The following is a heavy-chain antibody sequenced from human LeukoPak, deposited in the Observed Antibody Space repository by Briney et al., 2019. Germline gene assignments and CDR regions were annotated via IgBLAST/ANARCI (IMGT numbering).Heavy chain of an antibody. Sequence: SETLSLTCTVSGGSISSYYWSWIRQPPGKGLEWIGYIYYSGSTYYNPSLKSRVTISVDRSKNQFSLKLSSVTAADTAVYYCARNSGSYYDYWGQGTLVTVSS. D-gene: IGHD1-26*01. CDR2: IYYSGST. CDR3: ARNSGSYYDY. V-gene: IGHV4-59*12. J-gene: IGHJ4*02. CDR1: GGSISSYY.